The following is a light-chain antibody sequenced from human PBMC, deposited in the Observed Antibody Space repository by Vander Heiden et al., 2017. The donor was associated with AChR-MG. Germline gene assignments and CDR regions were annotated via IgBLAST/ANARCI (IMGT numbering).Light chain of an antibody. Sequence: EIVLPQSPGTLSLSPGERATLSCRASQSVSSSYLAWYQQKPGQAPRLLIYGASSRATGIPDRFSSSGSGTDFTLTISRLEPEDFAVYYCQQDGSSYTFGQGTKLEIK. CDR1: QSVSSSY. CDR2: GAS. CDR3: QQDGSSYT. V-gene: IGKV3-20*01. J-gene: IGKJ2*01.